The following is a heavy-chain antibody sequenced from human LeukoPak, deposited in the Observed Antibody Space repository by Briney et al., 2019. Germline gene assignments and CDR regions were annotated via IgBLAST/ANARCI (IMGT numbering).Heavy chain of an antibody. CDR1: GASISSHY. D-gene: IGHD3-10*01. Sequence: SSETLSLTCTVSGASISSHYWSWIRQPPGKGLEWIGHIYYGGTTSYSPALKSRVTTSVDTSKNQFSLNLNSVTAADTARYYCARISTYGSYDYWGQGTLVTVSS. V-gene: IGHV4-59*11. J-gene: IGHJ4*02. CDR2: IYYGGTT. CDR3: ARISTYGSYDY.